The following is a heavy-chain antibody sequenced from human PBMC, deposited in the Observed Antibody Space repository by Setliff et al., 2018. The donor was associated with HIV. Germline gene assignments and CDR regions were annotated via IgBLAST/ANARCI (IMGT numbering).Heavy chain of an antibody. J-gene: IGHJ4*02. CDR2: ISAYNGNT. V-gene: IGHV1-18*01. CDR3: ARAAVAGPWRKLDY. D-gene: IGHD6-19*01. CDR1: GYIFTGYG. Sequence: GASVKVSCKASGYIFTGYGINWVRQAPGQGLEWMGRISAYNGNTDHAQRLQGRVTMTTDTSTRTAYMELRSLRSDDTAVYYCARAAVAGPWRKLDYWGQGTLVTVSS.